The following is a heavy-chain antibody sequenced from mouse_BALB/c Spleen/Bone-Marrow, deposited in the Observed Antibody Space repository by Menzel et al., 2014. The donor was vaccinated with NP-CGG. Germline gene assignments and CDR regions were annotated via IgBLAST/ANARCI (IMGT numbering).Heavy chain of an antibody. J-gene: IGHJ4*01. Sequence: EVQLVESGGGLVKPGGSLKLSCAASGFTLSSYTMSWVRQTPEKRLEWVATISSGGSYTYYPDSVKGRFTISRDNAKNTLYLQMSSLKSEDTAMYYCTRDPFYYGSSYAMDYWGQGTSVTVPS. CDR1: GFTLSSYT. CDR2: ISSGGSYT. D-gene: IGHD1-1*01. V-gene: IGHV5-6-4*01. CDR3: TRDPFYYGSSYAMDY.